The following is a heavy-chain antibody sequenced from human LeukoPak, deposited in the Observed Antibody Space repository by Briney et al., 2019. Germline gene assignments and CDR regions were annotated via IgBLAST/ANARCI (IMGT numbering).Heavy chain of an antibody. J-gene: IGHJ6*04. CDR3: ARARSFALGGYYYGMDV. CDR1: GGTFSSYA. Sequence: GASVKVSCKASGGTFSSYAISWVRQAPGQGLEWMGGIIPIFGTANYAQKFQGRVTITADESTSTAYMELSSLRSEDTAVYYCARARSFALGGYYYGMDVWGNGTTVTVSS. V-gene: IGHV1-69*13. D-gene: IGHD3-16*01. CDR2: IIPIFGTA.